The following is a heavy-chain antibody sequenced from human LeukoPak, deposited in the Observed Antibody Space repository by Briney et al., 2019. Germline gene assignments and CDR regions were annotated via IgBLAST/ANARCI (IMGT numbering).Heavy chain of an antibody. D-gene: IGHD2-2*01. CDR3: ARAPLPATARCFDY. CDR1: GGSFSGYY. J-gene: IGHJ4*02. Sequence: SETLSLTCAVYGGSFSGYYWSWIRQPPGKGLEWIGEINHSGSTNYNPSLKSRVTISVDTSKNQFSLKLSSVTAADTAVYYCARAPLPATARCFDYWGQGTLVTVSS. V-gene: IGHV4-34*01. CDR2: INHSGST.